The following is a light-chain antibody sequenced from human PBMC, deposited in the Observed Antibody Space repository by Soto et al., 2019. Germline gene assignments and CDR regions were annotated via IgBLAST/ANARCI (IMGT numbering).Light chain of an antibody. CDR1: QSISSW. CDR3: QQYNTYFSVST. CDR2: KAS. V-gene: IGKV1-5*03. Sequence: DIQMSEAPCTLLEFGGGRVIINCRASQSISSWLAWYQHKPGKAPKLLIYKASSLESGVPSRFSGSGSGTEFTLTISSLQPDDFATYSCQQYNTYFSVSTFGPGTKVDIK. J-gene: IGKJ3*01.